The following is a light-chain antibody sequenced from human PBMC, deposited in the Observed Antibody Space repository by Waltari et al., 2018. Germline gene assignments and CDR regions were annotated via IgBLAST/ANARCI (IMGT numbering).Light chain of an antibody. V-gene: IGKV3-20*01. CDR3: QHYVRLPVT. CDR2: GAS. CDR1: QSVGRS. J-gene: IGKJ4*02. Sequence: EIVLTQSPGTLSLSPGEGATLSCGASQSVGRSLVWYQQKPGQAPRLVISGASSGATGIPDRFSGSGSGTDFSLTISRLEPEDFAVYYCQHYVRLPVTFGRGTKVEIK.